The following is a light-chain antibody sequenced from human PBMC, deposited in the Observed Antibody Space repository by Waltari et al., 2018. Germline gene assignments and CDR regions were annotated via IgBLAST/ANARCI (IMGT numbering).Light chain of an antibody. Sequence: DIQLTQSPSTLSASVGDSVTITCRASRSIRSYMAWYQQKPGKAPKLRIHAASTLETGVPSTCSGSESGTEFTLTISSLQPDDVATYYCQQYSTNSLTFGGGTKVEIK. V-gene: IGKV1-5*03. CDR2: AAS. CDR3: QQYSTNSLT. CDR1: RSIRSY. J-gene: IGKJ4*01.